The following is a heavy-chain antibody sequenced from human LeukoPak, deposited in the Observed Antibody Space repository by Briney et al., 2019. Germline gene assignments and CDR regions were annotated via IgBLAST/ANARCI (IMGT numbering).Heavy chain of an antibody. CDR1: GFTFSSYS. Sequence: GGSLRLSCAASGFTFSSYSMNWVRQAPGKGLEGVSSISSSSSYIYYADSVKGRFTITRDNAKNSLYLKMNSLRAEDTAVYYCARAVAGTGPYYYYYMDVWGKGTPVTVSS. J-gene: IGHJ6*03. CDR3: ARAVAGTGPYYYYYMDV. V-gene: IGHV3-21*01. D-gene: IGHD6-19*01. CDR2: ISSSSSYI.